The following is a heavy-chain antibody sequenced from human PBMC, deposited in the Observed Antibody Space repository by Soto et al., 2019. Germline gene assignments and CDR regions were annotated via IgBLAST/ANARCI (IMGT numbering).Heavy chain of an antibody. D-gene: IGHD6-19*01. V-gene: IGHV3-11*01. CDR2: ISGSSSNI. CDR3: AKMTSTGWYDPVFH. CDR1: GFSFSDYY. J-gene: IGHJ4*02. Sequence: QVQLVESGGALVKTRGSLRLSCVASGFSFSDYYISWVRQAPGKGLEWISYISGSSSNIYYADSVKGRFTISRDNAENSVFLQMSNLRAEDTARYYCAKMTSTGWYDPVFHWGQGTLVTVSS.